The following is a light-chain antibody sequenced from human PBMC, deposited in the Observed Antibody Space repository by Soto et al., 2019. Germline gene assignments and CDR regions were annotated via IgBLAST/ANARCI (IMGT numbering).Light chain of an antibody. J-gene: IGLJ1*01. CDR3: AAWDANLSNYV. V-gene: IGLV1-47*02. Sequence: QSVLTQPPSASGTPGQRVSISCSGYSSSIGTNFVYWYQQLPGTAPKVLIHSNNQRPSGVPDRFSGSKSGTSASLAISGLRSEDEADYYCAAWDANLSNYVFGSGTKVTVL. CDR2: SNN. CDR1: SSSIGTNF.